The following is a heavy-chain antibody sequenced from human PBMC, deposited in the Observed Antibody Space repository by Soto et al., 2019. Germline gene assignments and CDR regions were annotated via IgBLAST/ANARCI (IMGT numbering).Heavy chain of an antibody. Sequence: EVQLVQSGAEVKKSGESLRISCKGSGYSFTSYWISWVRQMPGNGLEWMWRIDPSDSYTNYSPSFQGHVTISADKSISTAYLKWSSLKASDTAMYYCARRQSSSSAFDPWGQGTLVTVSS. D-gene: IGHD6-13*01. J-gene: IGHJ5*02. CDR3: ARRQSSSSAFDP. CDR1: GYSFTSYW. V-gene: IGHV5-10-1*01. CDR2: IDPSDSYT.